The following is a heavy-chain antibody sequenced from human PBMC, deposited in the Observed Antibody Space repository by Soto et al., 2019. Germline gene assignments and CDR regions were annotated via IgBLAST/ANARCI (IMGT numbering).Heavy chain of an antibody. CDR1: GFTFSGYA. V-gene: IGHV3-23*01. D-gene: IGHD4-17*01. CDR3: AKNRGRVTTSGHFDY. Sequence: EVQLLESGGDLVQPGRSLRLSCAASGFTFSGYAMSWVRQAPAKGLEWVSVIHGGGNSAYYADSGKGRFTISRDNSKHPLYLQMSSLRGEDTAAYYCAKNRGRVTTSGHFDYWGQGTLVTVSS. CDR2: IHGGGNSA. J-gene: IGHJ4*02.